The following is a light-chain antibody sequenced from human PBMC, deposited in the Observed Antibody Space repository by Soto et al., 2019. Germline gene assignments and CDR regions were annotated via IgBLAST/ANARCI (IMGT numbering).Light chain of an antibody. J-gene: IGLJ3*02. CDR2: EVN. Sequence: QSALTQPPSASGSPGQSVTISCTGTSSDVGGYDYVSWYQRHPGKAPKLMIYEVNKRPSGVPDRFSGSKSGNTASLTVSGLQPDDEAYYYCSSYAGSNNLVFGGGTKLTVL. CDR3: SSYAGSNNLV. V-gene: IGLV2-8*01. CDR1: SSDVGGYDY.